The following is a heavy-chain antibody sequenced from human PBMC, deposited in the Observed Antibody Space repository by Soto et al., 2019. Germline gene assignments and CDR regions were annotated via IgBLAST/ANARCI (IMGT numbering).Heavy chain of an antibody. Sequence: EVQLLESGGDLVQPGGSLRLSCAASGFSFSTSVMSWVRQAPGKGLEWVSGISGSGCSTHYADSVKGRFTISRDNSKNTLYMQMNSLRAEDTAVYYCAKRTSSSWSSFDYWGQGTLVTVSS. V-gene: IGHV3-23*01. CDR2: ISGSGCST. CDR1: GFSFSTSV. CDR3: AKRTSSSWSSFDY. J-gene: IGHJ4*02. D-gene: IGHD6-13*01.